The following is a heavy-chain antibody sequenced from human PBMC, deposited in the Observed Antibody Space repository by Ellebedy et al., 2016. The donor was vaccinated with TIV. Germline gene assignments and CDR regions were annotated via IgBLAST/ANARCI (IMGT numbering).Heavy chain of an antibody. CDR3: TRGKARTGYQYGMDL. V-gene: IGHV3-21*04. Sequence: GESLKISCAASGFDFSDRTMTWVRQAPGGGLEWVSSISRLSTYTYYGDSVKGRFTVSRDNSKNTVYLQMNSLRAEDTAVYFCTRGKARTGYQYGMDLWGQGTTVAVSS. D-gene: IGHD6-13*01. CDR1: GFDFSDRT. CDR2: ISRLSTYT. J-gene: IGHJ6*02.